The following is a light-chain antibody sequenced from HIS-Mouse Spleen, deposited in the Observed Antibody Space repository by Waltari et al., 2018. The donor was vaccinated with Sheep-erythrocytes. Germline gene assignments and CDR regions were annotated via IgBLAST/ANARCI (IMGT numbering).Light chain of an antibody. CDR1: SSDVGGYNY. V-gene: IGLV2-8*01. J-gene: IGLJ3*02. Sequence: QSALTQPPSASGSPGQSVTISCTGTSSDVGGYNYVSWYQQHPGKAPNRRIYEVSKRPSGVPVRFSGSKSGNTASLTVSGLQAEDEADYYCSSYAGSNNWVFGGGTKLTVL. CDR3: SSYAGSNNWV. CDR2: EVS.